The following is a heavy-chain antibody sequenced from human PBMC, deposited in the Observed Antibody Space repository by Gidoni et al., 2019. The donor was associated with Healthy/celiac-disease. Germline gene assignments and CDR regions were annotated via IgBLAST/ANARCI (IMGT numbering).Heavy chain of an antibody. Sequence: QVQLVQSGAEVKKPGASVKVYCKASGYTFTGYYMHWVRQAPGQGLEWMGWINPNSGGTNYAQKFQGRVTMTRDTSISTAYMELSRLRSDDTAVYYCARGGVVVPTTDAFDIWGQGTMVTVSS. D-gene: IGHD2-2*01. V-gene: IGHV1-2*02. CDR1: GYTFTGYY. J-gene: IGHJ3*02. CDR3: ARGGVVVPTTDAFDI. CDR2: INPNSGGT.